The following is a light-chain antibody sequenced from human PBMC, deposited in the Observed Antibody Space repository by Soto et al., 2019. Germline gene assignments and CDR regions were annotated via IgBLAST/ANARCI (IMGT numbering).Light chain of an antibody. CDR2: VNS. V-gene: IGLV1-40*01. CDR3: QSYDSSLSGWV. CDR1: SSNIGAGYG. Sequence: QSVLTQPPSVSGAPGQRVTISCTGSSSNIGAGYGVHWYQQLPGTAPKLLIYVNSNRPSGVPDRFSGSKSGTSASLAITGLRDEDDADYSCQSYDSSLSGWVFGGGTKVTVL. J-gene: IGLJ3*02.